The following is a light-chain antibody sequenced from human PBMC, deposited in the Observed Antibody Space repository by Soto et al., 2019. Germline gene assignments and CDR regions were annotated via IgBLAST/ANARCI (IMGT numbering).Light chain of an antibody. CDR3: QSYDSSLSAHV. V-gene: IGLV1-40*01. J-gene: IGLJ1*01. CDR2: GNS. Sequence: QSVLTQPPSVSGAPGQRVTISCTGSSSNIGAGYDVHWYLQTPGTAPKILIYGNSNRPSGVPDRFSGAKSGTSASLAITGLQAEDEADYYCQSYDSSLSAHVFGTGTKVTVL. CDR1: SSNIGAGYD.